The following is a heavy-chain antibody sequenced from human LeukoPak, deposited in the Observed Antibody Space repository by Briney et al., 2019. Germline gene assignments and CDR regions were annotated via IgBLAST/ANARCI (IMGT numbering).Heavy chain of an antibody. CDR2: ISPSGGPT. CDR1: GYTLTELS. J-gene: IGHJ5*02. V-gene: IGHV1-46*01. CDR3: ARDNSVRDEAWWFNP. D-gene: IGHD5-24*01. Sequence: VASVKVSCKVSGYTLTELSMHWVRQAPGQGPEWMGVISPSGGPTTYAQKFQGRVTLTRDMSTSTDYLELSSLRSEDTAVYYCARDNSVRDEAWWFNPWGQGTLVTVSS.